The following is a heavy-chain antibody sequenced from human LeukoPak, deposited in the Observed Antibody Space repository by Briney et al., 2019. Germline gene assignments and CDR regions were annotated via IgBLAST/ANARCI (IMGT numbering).Heavy chain of an antibody. V-gene: IGHV3-21*01. CDR1: GFTFSSYS. CDR3: ARKDDSSGYYYTPPDY. D-gene: IGHD3-22*01. CDR2: ISSSSSYI. J-gene: IGHJ4*02. Sequence: GGSLRLSCAASGFTFSSYSMNWVRQAPGKGLERVSSISSSSSYIYYADSVKGRFTISRDNAKTSLYLQMNSLRAEDTAVYYCARKDDSSGYYYTPPDYWGQGTLVTVSS.